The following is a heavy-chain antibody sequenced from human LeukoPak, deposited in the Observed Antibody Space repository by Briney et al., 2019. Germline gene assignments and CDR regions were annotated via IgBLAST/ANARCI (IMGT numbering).Heavy chain of an antibody. CDR2: ISDTGSNT. D-gene: IGHD4-17*01. Sequence: GGSLRFSCAASGFTFSSYGMSWVRQAPGKGLEWVSTISDTGSNTYHADSVKGRFTISRDNSKNTLYLQMNSLRAEDTAVYSCARRDYGAPYYFDYWGQGTMVTVSS. V-gene: IGHV3-23*01. J-gene: IGHJ4*02. CDR3: ARRDYGAPYYFDY. CDR1: GFTFSSYG.